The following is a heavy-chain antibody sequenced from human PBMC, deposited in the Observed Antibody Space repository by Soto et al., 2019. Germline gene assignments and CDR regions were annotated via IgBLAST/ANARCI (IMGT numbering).Heavy chain of an antibody. Sequence: EVQLVETGGGWIQPGGSLRLSCAASGFTVSSNYMSWVRQATGKGLEWVSVIYSGGSTYYADSVKGRFTISRHNSKNTLYLQMNSLRAEDTAVYYCARSGRWLNEGWLDPWGQGNLVTVSS. CDR3: ARSGRWLNEGWLDP. J-gene: IGHJ5*02. CDR2: IYSGGST. V-gene: IGHV3-53*02. CDR1: GFTVSSNY. D-gene: IGHD5-12*01.